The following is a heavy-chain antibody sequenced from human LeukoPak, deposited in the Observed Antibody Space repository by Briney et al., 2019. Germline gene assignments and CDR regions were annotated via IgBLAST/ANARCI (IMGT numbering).Heavy chain of an antibody. CDR2: ISAYNGNI. V-gene: IGHV1-18*01. CDR1: GYTFTSYG. CDR3: ARGLQIGFLEY. D-gene: IGHD4-11*01. Sequence: ASVKVSCKASGYTFTSYGLSWVRQAPGQGPEWMGWISAYNGNINYAQKFQGRLTLTTEKSTSTGYMELRSLRSDDTAVYYCARGLQIGFLEYWGRGTLVTVSS. J-gene: IGHJ4*02.